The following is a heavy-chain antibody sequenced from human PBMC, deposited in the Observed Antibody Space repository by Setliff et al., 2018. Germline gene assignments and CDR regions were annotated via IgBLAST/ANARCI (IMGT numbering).Heavy chain of an antibody. CDR3: AKEGSGWYFYYYYGMDV. V-gene: IGHV3-23*01. Sequence: PGGSLRLSCAASGYTSSSYAMTWVRQAPGKGLEWVSIISASGDTTYYADSVKGRFTISRDNAKNSLYLQMNSLRAEDTAVYYCAKEGSGWYFYYYYGMDVWGQGTTVTVSS. D-gene: IGHD6-19*01. J-gene: IGHJ6*02. CDR1: GYTSSSYA. CDR2: ISASGDTT.